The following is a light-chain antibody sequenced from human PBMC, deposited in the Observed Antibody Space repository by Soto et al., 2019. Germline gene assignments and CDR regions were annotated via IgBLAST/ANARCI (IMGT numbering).Light chain of an antibody. Sequence: QTVVTQEPSFSVSPGGTVTLTCGLSSGSVSTSYYPSWYQLTPGQSPRTLIFNTNSRSSGVPDRFSGSILGNKAALTITGAQADDESDYYCVLYLDTGLWVFGGGTQLTVL. CDR2: NTN. V-gene: IGLV8-61*01. J-gene: IGLJ3*02. CDR3: VLYLDTGLWV. CDR1: SGSVSTSYY.